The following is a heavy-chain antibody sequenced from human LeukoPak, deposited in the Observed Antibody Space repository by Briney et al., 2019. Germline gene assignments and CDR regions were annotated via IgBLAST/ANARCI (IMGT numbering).Heavy chain of an antibody. J-gene: IGHJ6*01. V-gene: IGHV4-59*12. D-gene: IGHD3-10*01. CDR2: IYYSGST. CDR3: ARDRGYYGSGSYYYYYYGMDV. Sequence: SETLSLSCTVSGGSIRSYYWSWIRQPPGKGLEWIGYIYYSGSTNYNPSLKSRVTISVDTSKNQFSLKLSSVTAADTAVYYCARDRGYYGSGSYYYYYYGMDV. CDR1: GGSIRSYY.